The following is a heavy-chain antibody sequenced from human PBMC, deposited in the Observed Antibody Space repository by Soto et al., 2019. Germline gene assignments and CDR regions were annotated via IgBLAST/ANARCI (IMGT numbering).Heavy chain of an antibody. CDR3: ARLNGYCVGTSCHGYYGMDV. D-gene: IGHD2-21*01. V-gene: IGHV4-34*01. CDR2: INYSGSN. CDR1: GEFFNGYY. J-gene: IGHJ6*02. Sequence: PSETLSLTCTVYGEFFNGYYWSWIRQPPGKGLEWIGEINYSGSNNYNPSLKTRLTILVDTSKKQFSLKLTSVTAADTAVYYCARLNGYCVGTSCHGYYGMDVWGQGTTVTVSS.